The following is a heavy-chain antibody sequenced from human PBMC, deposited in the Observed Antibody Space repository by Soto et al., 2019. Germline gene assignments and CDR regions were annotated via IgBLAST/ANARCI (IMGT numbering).Heavy chain of an antibody. V-gene: IGHV3-30*03. J-gene: IGHJ4*02. CDR1: GFTFSSYG. CDR2: ISYDGSKR. D-gene: IGHD3-10*01. CDR3: AIPVTLVRGVTLDY. Sequence: QVLLVEPGGGVVRPGGSLRLSCAASGFTFSSYGLHWVRQAPGKGLEWVAVISYDGSKRFYGDSVKGRFTISRDNSKNILYLQINSLRAEDTAVYYCAIPVTLVRGVTLDYWGQGTLVTVSS.